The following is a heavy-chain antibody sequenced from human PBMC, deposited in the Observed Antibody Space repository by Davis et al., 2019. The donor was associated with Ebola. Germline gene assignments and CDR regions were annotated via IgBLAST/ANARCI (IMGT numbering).Heavy chain of an antibody. CDR3: ARLLQSDWYFDL. D-gene: IGHD4-11*01. CDR1: GFSFSTSGMC. Sequence: SGPTLVKPTQTLTLTCTFSGFSFSTSGMCVSWIRQPPGKALEWLAHIDWDDDKYYSTSLKTRLTISKDTPKNQVVLTMTNMDPVDTATYYCARLLQSDWYFDLWGRGTLVTVSS. J-gene: IGHJ2*01. CDR2: IDWDDDK. V-gene: IGHV2-70*01.